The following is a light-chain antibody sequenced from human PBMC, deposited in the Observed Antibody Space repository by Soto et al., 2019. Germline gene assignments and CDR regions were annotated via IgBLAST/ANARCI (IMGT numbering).Light chain of an antibody. J-gene: IGLJ2*01. CDR1: SSNIGNNF. V-gene: IGLV1-51*01. Sequence: QSVLTQPPSVSAAPGQTITISCSGGSSNIGNNFVSWYQQLPGTAPKLLIYDNNKQPSGIPDRFSASRSATSATLAITGLQTGDGAVYYSGTWDTSLSGGLFGGGTKLTVL. CDR3: GTWDTSLSGGL. CDR2: DNN.